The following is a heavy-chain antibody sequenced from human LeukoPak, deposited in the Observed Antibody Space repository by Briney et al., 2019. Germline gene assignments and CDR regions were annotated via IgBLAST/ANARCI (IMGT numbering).Heavy chain of an antibody. CDR1: GGTFSSYA. CDR3: ARAVSLAAAGSYFDY. V-gene: IGHV1-69*05. D-gene: IGHD6-13*01. Sequence: SVRVSCKASGGTFSSYAISWVRQAPGQGLEWMGGIIPIFGTANYAQKFQGRVTITTDESTSTAYMELSSLRSEDTAVYYCARAVSLAAAGSYFDYWGQGTLVTVSS. CDR2: IIPIFGTA. J-gene: IGHJ4*02.